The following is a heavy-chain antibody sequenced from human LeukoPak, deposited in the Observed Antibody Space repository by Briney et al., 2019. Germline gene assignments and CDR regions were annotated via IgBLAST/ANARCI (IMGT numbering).Heavy chain of an antibody. Sequence: ASVKVSCKASGYTFTGYYMHWVRQAPGQGLEWMGWINPNSGGTNYAQKFQGRVTMTRDTSIGTAYMELSRLRSDDTAVYYCARKRPVYCSSTSCYTGIGWFDPWGQGTLVTVSS. J-gene: IGHJ5*02. CDR3: ARKRPVYCSSTSCYTGIGWFDP. V-gene: IGHV1-2*02. CDR2: INPNSGGT. D-gene: IGHD2-2*02. CDR1: GYTFTGYY.